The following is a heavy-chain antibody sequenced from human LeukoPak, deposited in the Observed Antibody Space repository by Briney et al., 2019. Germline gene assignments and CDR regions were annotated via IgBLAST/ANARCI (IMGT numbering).Heavy chain of an antibody. D-gene: IGHD6-13*01. CDR1: GGSFSGYY. J-gene: IGHJ6*02. Sequence: SETLSLTCAVYGGSFSGYYWSWIRQPPGKGLEWIGEINHSGSTNYNPSLKSRVTISVDTSKNQFSLKLSSVTAADTAVYYCARDGKKIAAAGMTHYYYGMDVWGQGTTVTVSS. CDR3: ARDGKKIAAAGMTHYYYGMDV. CDR2: INHSGST. V-gene: IGHV4-34*01.